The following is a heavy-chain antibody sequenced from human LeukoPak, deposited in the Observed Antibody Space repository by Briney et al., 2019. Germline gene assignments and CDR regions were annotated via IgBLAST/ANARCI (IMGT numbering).Heavy chain of an antibody. Sequence: GGSLRLSCEASGFTFSTYNMNWVRQAPGKRLEWVSSITSSSSYAFYADSVKGRFTISRDNAKSSLCLQMNNLRAEDTAVYYCARDPYSGHYGNDYYYYMDVWGKGTTVTISS. V-gene: IGHV3-21*01. CDR3: ARDPYSGHYGNDYYYYMDV. CDR2: ITSSSSYA. CDR1: GFTFSTYN. J-gene: IGHJ6*03. D-gene: IGHD5-12*01.